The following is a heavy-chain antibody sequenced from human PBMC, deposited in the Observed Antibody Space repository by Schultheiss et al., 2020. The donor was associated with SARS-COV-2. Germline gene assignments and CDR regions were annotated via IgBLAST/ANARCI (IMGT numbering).Heavy chain of an antibody. CDR1: GFTFSSYG. Sequence: GGSLRLSCAASGFTFSSYGMHWVRQAPGKGLEWVAVIWYDGSNKYYADSVKGRFTISRDNSKNTLYLQMNSLRAEDTAVYYCARGGIAVAGTQPTLYFQHWGQGTLVTVSS. J-gene: IGHJ1*01. V-gene: IGHV3-33*01. CDR3: ARGGIAVAGTQPTLYFQH. D-gene: IGHD6-19*01. CDR2: IWYDGSNK.